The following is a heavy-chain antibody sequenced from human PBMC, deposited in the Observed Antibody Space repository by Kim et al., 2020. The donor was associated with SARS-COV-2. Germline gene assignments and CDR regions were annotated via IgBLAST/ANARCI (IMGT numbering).Heavy chain of an antibody. CDR2: INAGNGNT. D-gene: IGHD3-10*01. CDR3: ARDTIGKDAFDI. J-gene: IGHJ3*02. V-gene: IGHV1-3*01. Sequence: ASVKVSCKASGYTFTSYAMHWVRQAPGQRLEWMGWINAGNGNTKYSQKFQGRVTITRDTSASTAYMELSSLRSEDTAVYYCARDTIGKDAFDIWGQGTMVTVSS. CDR1: GYTFTSYA.